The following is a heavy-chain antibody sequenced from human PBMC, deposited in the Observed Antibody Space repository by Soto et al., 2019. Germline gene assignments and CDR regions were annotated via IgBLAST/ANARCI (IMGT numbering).Heavy chain of an antibody. D-gene: IGHD3-10*01. Sequence: QLQLQESGPGLVKPSETLSLTCTVSGGSISSSSYYWGWIRQPPGKGLEWIGSIYYSGSTYYNPSLKPRVTISVDTSMNQFTLKRSSVAAADTAVYYCARRSTQITMVRRVVSLFVPCGQGTLVTVSS. V-gene: IGHV4-39*01. CDR2: IYYSGST. CDR3: ARRSTQITMVRRVVSLFVP. CDR1: GGSISSSSYY. J-gene: IGHJ5*02.